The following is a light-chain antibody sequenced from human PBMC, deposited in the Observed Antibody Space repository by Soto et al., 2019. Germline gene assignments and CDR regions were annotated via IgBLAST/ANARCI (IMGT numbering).Light chain of an antibody. J-gene: IGKJ5*01. Sequence: DIQMTQSPATLSASVGDRVTITFRASQNIYTWLAWYQQKPGKAPKLLIYKASSLESGVPSRFSGSGSGTEFTLTISSLQPDDFATYYCQQYNSYSITFGQGTRLEIK. CDR1: QNIYTW. CDR3: QQYNSYSIT. V-gene: IGKV1-5*03. CDR2: KAS.